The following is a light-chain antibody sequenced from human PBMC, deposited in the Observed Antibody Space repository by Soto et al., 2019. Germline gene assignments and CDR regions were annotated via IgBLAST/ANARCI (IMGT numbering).Light chain of an antibody. Sequence: DIQMTQSPSTLCASVGDRVTITCRASQGISSYLAWYQQKPGKAPKLLIYAASTLQGGVPSRFSGSGSGTDFTLTISSLQPEDFATYYCQQLSTYPRTFGQGTKVDIK. CDR1: QGISSY. CDR3: QQLSTYPRT. CDR2: AAS. J-gene: IGKJ1*01. V-gene: IGKV1-9*01.